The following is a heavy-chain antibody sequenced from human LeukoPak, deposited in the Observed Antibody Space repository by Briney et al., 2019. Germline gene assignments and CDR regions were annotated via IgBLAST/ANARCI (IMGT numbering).Heavy chain of an antibody. CDR3: ARGGGLLWFGELLYPLDY. D-gene: IGHD3-10*01. Sequence: ASVKVSCKASGYTFTSYAMHWVRQAPGQRLEWMGWINAGNGNTKYSQKFQGRVTITRDTSASTAYMELSSLRSEDTAVYYCARGGGLLWFGELLYPLDYWGQGTLVTVSS. J-gene: IGHJ4*02. V-gene: IGHV1-3*01. CDR2: INAGNGNT. CDR1: GYTFTSYA.